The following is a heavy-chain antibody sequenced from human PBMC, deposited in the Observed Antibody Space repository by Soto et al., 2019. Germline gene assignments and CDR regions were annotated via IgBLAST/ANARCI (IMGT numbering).Heavy chain of an antibody. CDR2: ISGSGGST. CDR1: GFTFSSYA. V-gene: IGHV3-23*01. D-gene: IGHD3-22*01. CDR3: AKDSDSSGYFHPHWAFDI. J-gene: IGHJ3*02. Sequence: GGSLRLSCAASGFTFSSYAMSWVRQAPGKGLEWVSAISGSGGSTYYADSVKGRFTISRDNSKNTLYLQMNSLRAEDTAVYYCAKDSDSSGYFHPHWAFDIWGQGTMVTVSS.